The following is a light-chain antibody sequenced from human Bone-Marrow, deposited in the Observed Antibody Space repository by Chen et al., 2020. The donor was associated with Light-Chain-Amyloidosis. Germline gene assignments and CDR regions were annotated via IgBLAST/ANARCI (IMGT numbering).Light chain of an antibody. J-gene: IGLJ2*01. CDR3: QVWDSSSDHVV. CDR2: YVS. Sequence: SYVLTQPPSVSVAPGKTARITCGGNHIGSKTVHWYQQKPGQAPVLVIYYVSDRPSGIPERCSGSKSWNTATLTISRVEAGDEADYYCQVWDSSSDHVVFGGGTKLTVL. V-gene: IGLV3-21*04. CDR1: HIGSKT.